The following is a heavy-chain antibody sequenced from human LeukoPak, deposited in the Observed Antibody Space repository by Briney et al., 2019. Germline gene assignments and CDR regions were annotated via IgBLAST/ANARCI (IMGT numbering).Heavy chain of an antibody. Sequence: GGPLRLSCASSGFSFSRYEMHWVRQGTGKRLEWVSAIATSGDTFYAGSVKGRFTISRENAKDSLYLQMNSLSAGDTAVYYCVREGRGRSGTNAYDIWGQGTVVTVST. V-gene: IGHV3-13*01. CDR1: GFSFSRYE. CDR3: VREGRGRSGTNAYDI. D-gene: IGHD6-19*01. CDR2: IATSGDT. J-gene: IGHJ3*02.